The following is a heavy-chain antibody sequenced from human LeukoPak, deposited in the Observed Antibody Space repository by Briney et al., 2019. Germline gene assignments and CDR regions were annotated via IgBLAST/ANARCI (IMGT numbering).Heavy chain of an antibody. CDR2: INSDGSST. D-gene: IGHD6-19*01. Sequence: GGSLRLSCAASGFTFSSYWMHWVRQAPGKGLVWVSRINSDGSSTSYADSVKGRFTISRDNAKNTLYLQMNSLRAEDTAVYYCARVSSGWYGFLYYFDYWGQGTLVTVSS. CDR3: ARVSSGWYGFLYYFDY. J-gene: IGHJ4*02. V-gene: IGHV3-74*01. CDR1: GFTFSSYW.